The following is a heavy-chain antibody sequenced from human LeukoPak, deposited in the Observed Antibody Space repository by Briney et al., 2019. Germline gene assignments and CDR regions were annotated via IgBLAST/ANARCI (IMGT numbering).Heavy chain of an antibody. CDR1: GYTFTSYG. D-gene: IGHD1-26*01. CDR2: ISAYNGNT. J-gene: IGHJ3*02. V-gene: IGHV1-18*01. CDR3: ARDLDGSYLGDDAFDI. Sequence: ASVKVSCKASGYTFTSYGISWVRQAPGQGLEWVGWISAYNGNTNYAQKLQGRVTMTTDTSTSTAYMELRSLRSDDTAVYYCARDLDGSYLGDDAFDIWGQGTMVTVSS.